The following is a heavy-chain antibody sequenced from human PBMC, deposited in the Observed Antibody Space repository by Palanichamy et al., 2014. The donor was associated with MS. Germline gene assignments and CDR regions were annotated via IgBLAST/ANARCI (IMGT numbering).Heavy chain of an antibody. CDR3: ARPIIAVAGTGGWFDP. CDR1: GGSISSSSYY. D-gene: IGHD6-19*01. Sequence: QLQLQESGPGLVKPSETLSLTCTVSGGSISSSSYYWGWIRQPPGKGLEWIGSIYYSGSTYYNPSLKSRVTISVDTSKNQFSLKLSSVTAADTAAYYCARPIIAVAGTGGWFDPWGQGTLVTVSS. V-gene: IGHV4-39*01. J-gene: IGHJ5*02. CDR2: IYYSGST.